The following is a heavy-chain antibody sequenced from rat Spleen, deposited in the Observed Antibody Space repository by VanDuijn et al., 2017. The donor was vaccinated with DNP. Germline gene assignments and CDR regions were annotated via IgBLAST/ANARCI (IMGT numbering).Heavy chain of an antibody. J-gene: IGHJ2*01. CDR3: ARPDYYDGSYPHY. Sequence: EVQLVESGGGLVQPGRSMKLSCTASGFTFSTFPMAWVRQAPTKGLEWVASITSSGGSTYYPDSVKGRFTISRNNSKNPLYLQMNSLRSEDTATYYCARPDYYDGSYPHYWGQGVMVTVSS. CDR1: GFTFSTFP. CDR2: ITSSGGST. V-gene: IGHV5-46*01. D-gene: IGHD1-12*02.